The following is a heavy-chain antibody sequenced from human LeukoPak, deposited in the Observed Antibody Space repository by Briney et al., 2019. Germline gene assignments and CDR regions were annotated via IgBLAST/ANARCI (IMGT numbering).Heavy chain of an antibody. CDR2: IYYSGST. CDR1: GGSISSYY. Sequence: SEILSLTCTVSGGSISSYYWSWIRQPPGKGLEWIGYIYYSGSTNYNPSLKSRVTISVDTSKNQFSLKLSSVTAADTAVYYCARVVPPRTYYYDSSGYYIEGFDYWGQGTLVTVSS. V-gene: IGHV4-59*01. CDR3: ARVVPPRTYYYDSSGYYIEGFDY. J-gene: IGHJ4*02. D-gene: IGHD3-22*01.